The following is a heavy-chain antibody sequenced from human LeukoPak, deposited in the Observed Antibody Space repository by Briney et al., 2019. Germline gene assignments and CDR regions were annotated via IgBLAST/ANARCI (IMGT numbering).Heavy chain of an antibody. D-gene: IGHD4-11*01. J-gene: IGHJ3*02. CDR2: INPNSGGT. CDR3: ARGPWSTTVTQRLLLDAFDI. Sequence: AASVKVSCKASGYTFIGYYLHWVRQAPGQGLEWMGWINPNSGGTNYAQKFQGRVTMTRDTSISTAYMELSRLRSDDTAVYYCARGPWSTTVTQRLLLDAFDIWGQGTVVTVSS. V-gene: IGHV1-2*02. CDR1: GYTFIGYY.